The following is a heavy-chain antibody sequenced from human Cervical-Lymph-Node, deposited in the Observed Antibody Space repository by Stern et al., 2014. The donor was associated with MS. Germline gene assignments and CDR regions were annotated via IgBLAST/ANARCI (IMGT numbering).Heavy chain of an antibody. D-gene: IGHD6-19*01. CDR2: IKREGSET. CDR1: GSTFSTSW. CDR3: TRFLQSGWSDLFDS. Sequence: EDQLVESGGGLVQPGGSQRLSCVASGSTFSTSWMSWVRQAPGKGLEWVANIKREGSETYYLDSVKGRFTISRDNAKSSLYLEMNSLRAEDTAVYYCTRFLQSGWSDLFDSWGRGTLVTVSS. V-gene: IGHV3-7*01. J-gene: IGHJ5*01.